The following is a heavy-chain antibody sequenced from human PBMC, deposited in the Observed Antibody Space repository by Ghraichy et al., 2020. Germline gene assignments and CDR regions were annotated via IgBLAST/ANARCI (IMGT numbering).Heavy chain of an antibody. V-gene: IGHV4-61*02. D-gene: IGHD6-13*01. J-gene: IGHJ5*02. Sequence: LNISCTVSGGSVSSNSYYWTWIRQPAGEGLEWIGRIHTSGSTSYNPSLKSRVTISVDTSKNQFSLKLNSVTAADTAVYYCARAILVAATGYWFDPWGQGTLVTVSS. CDR1: GGSVSSNSYY. CDR3: ARAILVAATGYWFDP. CDR2: IHTSGST.